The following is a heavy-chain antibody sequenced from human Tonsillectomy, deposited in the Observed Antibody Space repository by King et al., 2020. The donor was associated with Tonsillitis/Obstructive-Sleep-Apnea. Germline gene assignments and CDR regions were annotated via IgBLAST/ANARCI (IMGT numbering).Heavy chain of an antibody. CDR3: ARDRASKYSGRDYDDMDV. D-gene: IGHD5-12*01. CDR2: ISYSGST. Sequence: VQLQESGPGLVKPSETLSLTCTVSGGSISSYYWSWIRQPPGKGLEWIGYISYSGSTNYNPSLKSRVTISVDTSKNQFSLKLSSVTAADTAVYYCARDRASKYSGRDYDDMDVWGKGTTVTVSS. V-gene: IGHV4-59*01. CDR1: GGSISSYY. J-gene: IGHJ6*03.